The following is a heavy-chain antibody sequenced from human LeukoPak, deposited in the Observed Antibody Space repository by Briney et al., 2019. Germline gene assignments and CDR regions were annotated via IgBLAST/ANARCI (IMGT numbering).Heavy chain of an antibody. CDR1: GGTFSSYA. CDR3: ASNDEQQLVQGTTDYYYMDV. D-gene: IGHD6-13*01. V-gene: IGHV1-69*05. CDR2: IIPIFGTA. J-gene: IGHJ6*03. Sequence: SVKVSCKASGGTFSSYAISWVRQAPGQGLEWMGRIIPIFGTANYAQKFQGRVTITTDESTSTAYTELSSLRSEDTAVYYCASNDEQQLVQGTTDYYYMDVWGKGTTVTVSS.